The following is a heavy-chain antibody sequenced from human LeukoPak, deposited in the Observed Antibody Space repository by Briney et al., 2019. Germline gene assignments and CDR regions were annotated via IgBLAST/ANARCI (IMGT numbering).Heavy chain of an antibody. CDR3: ARATVAATLRSFDY. J-gene: IGHJ4*02. Sequence: SETLSLACAVYGGSFSGYYWSWIRQPPGKGLEWIGEINHSGSTNYNPSLKSRVTISVDTSKNQFSLKLSSVTAADTAVYYCARATVAATLRSFDYWGQGTLVTVSS. D-gene: IGHD2-15*01. V-gene: IGHV4-34*01. CDR1: GGSFSGYY. CDR2: INHSGST.